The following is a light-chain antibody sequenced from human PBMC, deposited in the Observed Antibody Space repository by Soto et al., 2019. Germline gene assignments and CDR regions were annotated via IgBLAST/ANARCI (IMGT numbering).Light chain of an antibody. V-gene: IGKV3-15*01. CDR1: QTVRDN. CDR2: GAS. Sequence: EIVMTHSPATLSVSPGDRATLSCRASQTVRDNLAWYQQKPGQAPRLLIYGASTRATGIPARFSGSGSGTEFTLTIDSLQSEDFALHFCQQSNNWPYTFGQGTKLEIK. J-gene: IGKJ2*01. CDR3: QQSNNWPYT.